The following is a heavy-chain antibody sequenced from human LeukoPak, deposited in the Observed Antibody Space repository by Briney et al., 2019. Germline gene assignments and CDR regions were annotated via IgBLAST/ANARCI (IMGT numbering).Heavy chain of an antibody. CDR1: GFTFSDYY. D-gene: IGHD3-22*01. V-gene: IGHV3-11*01. CDR3: ARSTMIVVVIRHWYFDL. Sequence: GGSLRLSCAASGFTFSDYYMSWIRQAPGKGLEWVSYISSSGSTIYYADSVKGRFTISRDNAKNSLYLQMNSLRAEDTAVYYCARSTMIVVVIRHWYFDLWGRGTLVTVSS. CDR2: ISSSGSTI. J-gene: IGHJ2*01.